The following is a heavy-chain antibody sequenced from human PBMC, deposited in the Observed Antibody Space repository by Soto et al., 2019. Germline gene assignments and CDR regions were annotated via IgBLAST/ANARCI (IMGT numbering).Heavy chain of an antibody. V-gene: IGHV3-23*01. CDR3: AKRYGDIVVVVAATWYFDY. CDR1: GFTFSSYA. Sequence: EVQLLESGGGLVQPGGSLRLSCAASGFTFSSYAMSWVRQAPGKGLEWVSAISGSGGSTYYADSVKGRFTISRDNSKNTLYLQMNSLRAEDTAVYYCAKRYGDIVVVVAATWYFDYWGQGTLVTVSS. J-gene: IGHJ4*02. CDR2: ISGSGGST. D-gene: IGHD2-15*01.